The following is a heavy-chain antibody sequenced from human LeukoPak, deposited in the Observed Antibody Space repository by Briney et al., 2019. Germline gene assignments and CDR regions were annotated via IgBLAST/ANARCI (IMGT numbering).Heavy chain of an antibody. D-gene: IGHD1-26*01. CDR1: GYTFTSYG. CDR2: ISAYNGNT. V-gene: IGHV1-18*01. CDR3: ARVNRVGAPDGQDDY. J-gene: IGHJ4*02. Sequence: ASVKVSCKASGYTFTSYGISWVRQAPGQGLEWMGWISAYNGNTNYAQKLQGRVTMTTDTSTSTAYMELRSLRSDNTAVYYCARVNRVGAPDGQDDYWGQGTLVTVSS.